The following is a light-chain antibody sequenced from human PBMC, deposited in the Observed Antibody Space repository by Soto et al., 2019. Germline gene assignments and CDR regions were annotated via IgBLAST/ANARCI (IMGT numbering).Light chain of an antibody. CDR3: KQYDDYSPLP. CDR1: QSISTW. Sequence: DIQMTPSPSTLSASVGDTVTITCRASQSISTWLAWYQQKPGKAPNLLIYKASSLESGVPSRFSGSGSGTEFTLSISSLQPDDFATYYCKQYDDYSPLPFGGGAKA. V-gene: IGKV1-5*03. CDR2: KAS. J-gene: IGKJ4*01.